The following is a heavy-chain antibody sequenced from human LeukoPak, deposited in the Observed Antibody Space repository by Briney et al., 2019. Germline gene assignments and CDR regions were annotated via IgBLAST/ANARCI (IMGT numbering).Heavy chain of an antibody. CDR2: IRSTANGYAT. J-gene: IGHJ4*02. D-gene: IGHD3-10*01. V-gene: IGHV3-73*01. CDR1: GFTFSGSA. CDR3: TGNYYGSGSYADFDY. Sequence: GGSLRLSCAASGFTFSGSALHWVRQASGKGLEWVGRIRSTANGYATAYAASVKGRFTISRDDSKNTACLQMDSLKTEDTAVYYCTGNYYGSGSYADFDYWGQGTLVTVSS.